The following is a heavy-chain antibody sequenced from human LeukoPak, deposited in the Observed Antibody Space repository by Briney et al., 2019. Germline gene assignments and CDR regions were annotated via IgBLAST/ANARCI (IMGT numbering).Heavy chain of an antibody. CDR1: GCTFTGYY. Sequence: GASVKVSCKASGCTFTGYYMHWVRQAPGQGLEWMGWINPNSGGTNYAQKFQGRVTMTRDTSISTAYMELSRLRSDDTAVYYCARVGVVYGGPIGDAFDIWGQGTMVTVSS. CDR2: INPNSGGT. J-gene: IGHJ3*02. CDR3: ARVGVVYGGPIGDAFDI. D-gene: IGHD2-8*02. V-gene: IGHV1-2*02.